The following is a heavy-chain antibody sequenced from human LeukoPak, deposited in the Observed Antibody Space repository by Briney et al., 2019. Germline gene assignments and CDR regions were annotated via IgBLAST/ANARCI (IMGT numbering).Heavy chain of an antibody. Sequence: PSQTLSLTCTVSGGSISSYYWSWIRQPPGKGLEWIGYIYYSGSTNYNPSLKSRVTISVDTSKNQFSLKLSSVTAADTAVYYCARGGDSSGYPLFDYWGQGTLVTVSS. V-gene: IGHV4-59*01. J-gene: IGHJ4*02. CDR2: IYYSGST. D-gene: IGHD3-22*01. CDR1: GGSISSYY. CDR3: ARGGDSSGYPLFDY.